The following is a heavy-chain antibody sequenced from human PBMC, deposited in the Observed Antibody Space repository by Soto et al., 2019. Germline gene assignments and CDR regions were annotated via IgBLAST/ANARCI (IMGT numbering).Heavy chain of an antibody. J-gene: IGHJ4*02. CDR1: GFTFTNAW. CDR3: TTDLRLRFGQLFNY. CDR2: IKSRTDGGTT. Sequence: PGGSLRLSCAASGFTFTNAWMSWVRQAPGKGLEWVGHIKSRTDGGTTAYPTPVNGRFTISRDDSKNTLYLQMNSLKSEDTAVYYCTTDLRLRFGQLFNYWGRGTLVTVSS. V-gene: IGHV3-15*01. D-gene: IGHD3-10*01.